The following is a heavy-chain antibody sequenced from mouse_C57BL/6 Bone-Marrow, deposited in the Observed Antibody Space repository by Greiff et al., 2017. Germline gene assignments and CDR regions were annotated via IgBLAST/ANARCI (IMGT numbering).Heavy chain of an antibody. D-gene: IGHD4-1*01. CDR3: ARNWYYFDD. Sequence: QVQLQESGAELARPGASVKLSCKASGYTFTSYGISWVKQRTGQGLEWIGEIYPRSGNTYYNEKFKGKATLTADKSSSTAYMELRSLTSEDSAVYFCARNWYYFDDWGQGTTLTVSS. J-gene: IGHJ2*01. V-gene: IGHV1-81*01. CDR2: IYPRSGNT. CDR1: GYTFTSYG.